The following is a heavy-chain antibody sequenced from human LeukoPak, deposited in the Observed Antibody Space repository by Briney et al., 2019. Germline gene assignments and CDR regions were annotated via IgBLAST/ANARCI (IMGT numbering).Heavy chain of an antibody. J-gene: IGHJ4*01. CDR3: ARGRNGFFDC. CDR2: INSDGGRT. V-gene: IGHV3-74*01. CDR1: GFTFSTYW. Sequence: GGSLGLSCAASGFTFSTYWMHWVRQAPGKGLVWLSQINSDGGRTRYADSVKGRLTISRDNAKNTVYLQMNSPRAEDTAMYYCARGRNGFFDCWGHGTLVTVSS. D-gene: IGHD5-24*01.